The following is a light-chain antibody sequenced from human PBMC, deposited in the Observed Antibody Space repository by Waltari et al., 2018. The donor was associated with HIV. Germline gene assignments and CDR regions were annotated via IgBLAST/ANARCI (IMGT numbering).Light chain of an antibody. V-gene: IGLV1-47*01. CDR2: GLN. Sequence: QSVLTQPPSASGTPGQRVTLSCSRSTSNIGSHYVHWYQQPPGTAPKLLIYGLNERPSGVSDRFSGSKSGTSASLAISGLRSEDEGDYSCAAWDDSLGGPVFGGGTQLTVL. CDR1: TSNIGSHY. CDR3: AAWDDSLGGPV. J-gene: IGLJ7*01.